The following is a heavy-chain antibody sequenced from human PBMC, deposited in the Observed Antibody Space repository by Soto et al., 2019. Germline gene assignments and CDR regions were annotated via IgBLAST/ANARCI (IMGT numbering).Heavy chain of an antibody. CDR2: IYYSGST. CDR1: GGSVSSGSYY. D-gene: IGHD4-4*01. J-gene: IGHJ4*02. Sequence: PSETLSLTCTVSGGSVSSGSYYWSWIRQPPGKGLEWIGYIYYSGSTNYNPSLKSRVTISVDTSKNQFSLKLSSVTAADTAVYYCARVIGPVTTVRDFDYWGQGTLVTVSS. V-gene: IGHV4-61*01. CDR3: ARVIGPVTTVRDFDY.